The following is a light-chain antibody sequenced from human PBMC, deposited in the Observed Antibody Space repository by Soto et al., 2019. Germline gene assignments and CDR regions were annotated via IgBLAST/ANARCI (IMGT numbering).Light chain of an antibody. J-gene: IGLJ1*01. CDR1: GSDVGSYKY. Sequence: QSVLTQPASVSGSPGQSITISCTGTGSDVGSYKYVSCYQQHPGKAPKLIIFEVSNRPSGVSDRFSGSKSGNTASLTISGLQAEDEADYYCSSYTSISSLGVFGTGTKVTVL. CDR3: SSYTSISSLGV. CDR2: EVS. V-gene: IGLV2-14*01.